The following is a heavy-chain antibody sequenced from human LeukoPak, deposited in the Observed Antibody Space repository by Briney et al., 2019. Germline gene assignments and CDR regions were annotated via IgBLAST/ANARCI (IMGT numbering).Heavy chain of an antibody. CDR3: AKDLVTAMPYDAFDI. J-gene: IGHJ3*02. CDR2: INWNGGST. Sequence: PGGSLRLSCTASGFTFDDYGMSWVRQAPGKGLEWVSGINWNGGSTGYADSVKGRFTISRDNSKNTLYLQMNSLRAEDTAVYYCAKDLVTAMPYDAFDIWGQGTMVTVSS. V-gene: IGHV3-20*04. CDR1: GFTFDDYG. D-gene: IGHD2-21*02.